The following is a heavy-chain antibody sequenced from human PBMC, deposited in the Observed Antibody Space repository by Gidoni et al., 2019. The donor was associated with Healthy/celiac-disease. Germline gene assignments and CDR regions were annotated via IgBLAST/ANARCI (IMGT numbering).Heavy chain of an antibody. CDR3: ARDGQSKVQLERRSPLWHLGI. CDR1: GYTFTRYY. Sequence: QVQLVQSGAEVKKPGASVKVSCKASGYTFTRYYIHLVRQAPGQGLEWMGIINPSGGSTSYAQKFQGRVTMTRDTSTSTVYMELSSLRSEDTAVYYCARDGQSKVQLERRSPLWHLGIWGQGTMVTVSS. V-gene: IGHV1-46*01. D-gene: IGHD1-1*01. CDR2: INPSGGST. J-gene: IGHJ3*02.